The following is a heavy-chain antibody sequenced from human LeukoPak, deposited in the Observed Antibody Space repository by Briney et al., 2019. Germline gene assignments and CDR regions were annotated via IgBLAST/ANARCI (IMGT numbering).Heavy chain of an antibody. Sequence: GASVKVSCKASGYTFTNYAMNWVRQAPGQGLEWMGWINPNTGNPAYAQGFTGRFVFPLDTSVTTTYLQISGLKAEDTAVYYCARAYQPLGGLSFPDSWGQGTLVTVSS. CDR3: ARAYQPLGGLSFPDS. CDR2: INPNTGNP. CDR1: GYTFTNYA. J-gene: IGHJ5*01. D-gene: IGHD3-16*02. V-gene: IGHV7-4-1*02.